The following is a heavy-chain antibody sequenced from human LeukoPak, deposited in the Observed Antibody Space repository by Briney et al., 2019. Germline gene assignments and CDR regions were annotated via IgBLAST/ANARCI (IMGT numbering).Heavy chain of an antibody. CDR3: AREGPMVRGVNAFDI. J-gene: IGHJ3*02. CDR1: GGSFSGYY. V-gene: IGHV4-34*01. CDR2: INHSGST. D-gene: IGHD3-10*01. Sequence: PSETLSLTCAVYGGSFSGYYWSWIRQPPGKGLEWIGEINHSGSTNYNPSLKSRVTISVDTSKNQFSLKLSSVTAADTAVYYCAREGPMVRGVNAFDIWGQGTMVTVSS.